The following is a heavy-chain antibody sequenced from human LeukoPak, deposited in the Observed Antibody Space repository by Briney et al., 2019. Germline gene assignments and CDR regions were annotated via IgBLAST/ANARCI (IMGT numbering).Heavy chain of an antibody. J-gene: IGHJ5*02. Sequence: GGSLRLSCAASGFTFSSYSMNWVRQAPGKGLEWVSYISSSSSYIYYADSVKGRFTISRDNAKNSLYLQMNSLRAEDTAVYYCARDMYYYDSSGYFPWGQGTLVTVSS. CDR1: GFTFSSYS. D-gene: IGHD3-22*01. V-gene: IGHV3-21*05. CDR2: ISSSSSYI. CDR3: ARDMYYYDSSGYFP.